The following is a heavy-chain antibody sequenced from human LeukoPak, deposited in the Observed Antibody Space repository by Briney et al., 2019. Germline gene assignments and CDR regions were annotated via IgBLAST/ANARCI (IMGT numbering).Heavy chain of an antibody. V-gene: IGHV3-30*18. CDR2: ISYDGSNK. D-gene: IGHD6-13*01. J-gene: IGHJ1*01. CDR3: AKGLSSSWGGYFQH. CDR1: GFTFSSYD. Sequence: PGGSLRLSCAASGFTFSSYDIHWVRQAPGKGLEWVALISYDGSNKYYADSVKGRFTISRDNSKNTLYLQMNSLRAEDTALYYCAKGLSSSWGGYFQHWGQGTLVTVSS.